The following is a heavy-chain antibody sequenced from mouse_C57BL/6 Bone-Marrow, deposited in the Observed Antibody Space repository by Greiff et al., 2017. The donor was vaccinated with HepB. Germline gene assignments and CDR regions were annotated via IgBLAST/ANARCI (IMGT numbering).Heavy chain of an antibody. V-gene: IGHV1-42*01. CDR1: GYSFTGYY. J-gene: IGHJ4*01. D-gene: IGHD2-10*01. Sequence: EVQLVESGPELVKPGASVKISCKASGYSFTGYYMNWVKQSPEKSLEWIGEINPSTGGTTYNQKFKAKATLTVDKSSSTAYMQLKSLTSEDSAVYYCARSYYGNYYYAMDYWGQGTSVTVSS. CDR2: INPSTGGT. CDR3: ARSYYGNYYYAMDY.